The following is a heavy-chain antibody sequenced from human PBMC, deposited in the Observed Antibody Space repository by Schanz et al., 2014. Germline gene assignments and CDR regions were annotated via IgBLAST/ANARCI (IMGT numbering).Heavy chain of an antibody. CDR3: ARNWKGYHMLGRPGWSDGMDV. CDR1: GYIFTDYN. CDR2: ISPSSGGT. D-gene: IGHD3-3*01. Sequence: PGADVKKPGASVEVSCKASGYIFTDYNIHWVRQAPGQGLEWVGRISPSSGGTNYAQNCQGRVTITKDTSINTVYMELSTLTSDDTAVYYCARNWKGYHMLGRPGWSDGMDVWGQGTTVTVSS. V-gene: IGHV1-2*06. J-gene: IGHJ6*02.